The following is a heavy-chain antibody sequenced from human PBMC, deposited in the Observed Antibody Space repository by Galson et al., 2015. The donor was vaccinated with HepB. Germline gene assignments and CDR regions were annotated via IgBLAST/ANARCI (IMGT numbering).Heavy chain of an antibody. CDR2: ISGSGGST. J-gene: IGHJ4*02. D-gene: IGHD3-10*01. CDR3: AKGTAGSGFY. Sequence: LRLSCAASRFTFSSCAMSWVRQAPGKGLEWVSDISGSGGSTNYADSVKGRFTISRDNSKNTLYLQMNSLRAEDTAVYYCAKGTAGSGFYWGQGTLVTVSS. CDR1: RFTFSSCA. V-gene: IGHV3-23*01.